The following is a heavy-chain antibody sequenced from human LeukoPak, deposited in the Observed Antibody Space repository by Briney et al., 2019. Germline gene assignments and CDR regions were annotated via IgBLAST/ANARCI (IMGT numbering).Heavy chain of an antibody. Sequence: ASETLSLTCTVSGGSISSGGYYWSWIRQHPGKGLEWIGYIYYSGSTYYNPSLKSRVTISVDTSKNQFSLKLSSVTAADTAVYYCARFVALYYYGMDVWGQGTTVTVSS. J-gene: IGHJ6*02. D-gene: IGHD2-15*01. CDR1: GGSISSGGYY. CDR3: ARFVALYYYGMDV. V-gene: IGHV4-31*03. CDR2: IYYSGST.